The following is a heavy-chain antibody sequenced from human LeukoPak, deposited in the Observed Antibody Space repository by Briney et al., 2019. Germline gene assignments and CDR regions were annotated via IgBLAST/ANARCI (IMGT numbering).Heavy chain of an antibody. J-gene: IGHJ4*02. CDR2: IIPIFGTA. CDR3: ARVVAAAGKEVDY. V-gene: IGHV1-69*13. D-gene: IGHD6-13*01. Sequence: VASVKVSCKASGGTFSSYAISWVRQAPGQRLEWMGGIIPIFGTANYAQKFQGRVTITADESTSTPYMELSSLRSEDTAVYYCARVVAAAGKEVDYWGQGTLVTVSS. CDR1: GGTFSSYA.